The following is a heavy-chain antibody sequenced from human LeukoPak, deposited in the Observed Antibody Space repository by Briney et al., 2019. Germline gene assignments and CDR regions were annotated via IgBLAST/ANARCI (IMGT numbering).Heavy chain of an antibody. CDR3: AREREMASISPLVY. J-gene: IGHJ4*02. V-gene: IGHV1-69*04. CDR1: GGTFSSYA. CDR2: IIPIFGIA. D-gene: IGHD5-24*01. Sequence: SVKVSCTASGGTFSSYAISWVRQAPGQGLEWMGRIIPIFGIANYAQKFQGRVTITADKSTSTAYMELSSLRSEDTAVYYCAREREMASISPLVYWGQGTLVTVSS.